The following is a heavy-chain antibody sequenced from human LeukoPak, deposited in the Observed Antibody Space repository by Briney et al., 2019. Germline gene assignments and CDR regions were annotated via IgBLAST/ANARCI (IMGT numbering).Heavy chain of an antibody. CDR2: INPNSGGT. V-gene: IGHV1-2*02. CDR1: GYTFTSYD. D-gene: IGHD3-22*01. CDR3: ARDLVGSNYYDSSGYFNWFDP. J-gene: IGHJ5*02. Sequence: ASVKVSCKASGYTFTSYDINWVRQATGQGLEWMGWINPNSGGTNYAQKFQGRVTMTRDTSISTAYMELSRLRSDDTAVYYCARDLVGSNYYDSSGYFNWFDPWGQGTLVTVSS.